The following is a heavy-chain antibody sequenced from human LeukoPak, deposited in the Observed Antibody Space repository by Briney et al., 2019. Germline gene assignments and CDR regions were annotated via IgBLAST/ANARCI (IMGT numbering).Heavy chain of an antibody. V-gene: IGHV1-2*02. CDR2: INPNSGGT. CDR3: ARDIVMVTYWFDP. J-gene: IGHJ5*02. D-gene: IGHD5-18*01. Sequence: ASVKVSCKASGYTLTAYYIHWVRQAPGQGLEWMGWINPNSGGTNYAQKFQGRVTMTRDTSISTAYMELSRLRSDDTAVYYCARDIVMVTYWFDPWGQGTLVTVSS. CDR1: GYTLTAYY.